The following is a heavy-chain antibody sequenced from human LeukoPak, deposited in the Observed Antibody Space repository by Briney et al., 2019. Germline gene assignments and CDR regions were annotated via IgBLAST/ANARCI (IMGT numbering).Heavy chain of an antibody. CDR1: GFTVSSNY. J-gene: IGHJ4*02. Sequence: GGSLRLSCAASGFTVSSNYMSWVRQAPGKGLEWVSVIYSGGSTYYADSVKGRFTISRDNAKNSLYLQMNSLRAEDTAVYYCARDGGAAAGSYYLGYWGQGTLVTVSS. CDR3: ARDGGAAAGSYYLGY. CDR2: IYSGGST. V-gene: IGHV3-53*01. D-gene: IGHD6-13*01.